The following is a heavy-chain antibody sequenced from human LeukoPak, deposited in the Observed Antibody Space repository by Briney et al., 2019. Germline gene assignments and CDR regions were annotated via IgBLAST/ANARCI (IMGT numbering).Heavy chain of an antibody. D-gene: IGHD2-8*01. V-gene: IGHV3-23*01. Sequence: GGSLRLSCAASGFTFSNYAMNWVRQAPGRGLEWVACFSGSGGTTYQADSVKGRFTISRDNSKNTLCLQMNSLRLEDTAVYYCANGNRCTSPNCLGYYYFYMDVWRKGTTVTVFS. CDR2: FSGSGGTT. CDR1: GFTFSNYA. J-gene: IGHJ6*03. CDR3: ANGNRCTSPNCLGYYYFYMDV.